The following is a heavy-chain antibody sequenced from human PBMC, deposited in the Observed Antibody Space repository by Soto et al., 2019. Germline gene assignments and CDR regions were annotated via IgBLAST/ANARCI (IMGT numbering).Heavy chain of an antibody. CDR3: AYLPCSVGSCDWFSFSGMDV. V-gene: IGHV2-5*02. D-gene: IGHD2-15*01. CDR2: IYWDDDK. Sequence: QITLKESGPTLVKPTQTLTLTCTFSGFSLSTSGVGVAWIRQPPGKALEWLALIYWDDDKRYRPSLEGRLTTNKDTAENQVVLTMTYMDSVDSATYYCAYLPCSVGSCDWFSFSGMDVWGQGTTVTVSS. CDR1: GFSLSTSGVG. J-gene: IGHJ6*02.